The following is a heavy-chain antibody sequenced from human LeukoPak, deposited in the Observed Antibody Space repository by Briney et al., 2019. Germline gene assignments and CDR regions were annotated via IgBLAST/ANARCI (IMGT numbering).Heavy chain of an antibody. CDR3: ARDPHQDAFDI. CDR2: IYYSGST. J-gene: IGHJ3*02. Sequence: SETLSLTCTVSGGSISSSSYYWGWIRQPPGKGLEWIGSIYYSGSTYYNPSLKSRVTISVDTSKNQFSLKLSSVTAADTAVYYCARDPHQDAFDIWGQGTMVTVSS. V-gene: IGHV4-39*02. CDR1: GGSISSSSYY.